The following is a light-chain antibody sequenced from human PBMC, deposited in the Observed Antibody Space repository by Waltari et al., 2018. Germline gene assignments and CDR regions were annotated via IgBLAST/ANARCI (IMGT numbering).Light chain of an antibody. CDR1: SISRYS. CDR3: LSRDTTSTRV. Sequence: SSELTQDPAVSVALGQTVSITCQGESISRYSASWYQQRPGHAPILLLYGQDNRPAGIPDRFSGSTSANTASLTITGAQAEDEADYYCLSRDTTSTRVFGGGTRLTV. V-gene: IGLV3-19*01. J-gene: IGLJ3*02. CDR2: GQD.